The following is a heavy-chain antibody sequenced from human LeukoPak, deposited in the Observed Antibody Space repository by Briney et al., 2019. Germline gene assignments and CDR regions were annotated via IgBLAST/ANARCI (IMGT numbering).Heavy chain of an antibody. J-gene: IGHJ4*02. V-gene: IGHV1-2*06. CDR1: GYTFASYG. Sequence: ASVKVSCKTSGYTFASYGVSWVRQAPGQGLEWMGRINPNSGDTNFAQKFQGRVTMTRDTSISTAYMELTRLRSDDTAVYYCARDSSGPLYYFDYWGQGTLVTVSS. D-gene: IGHD3-22*01. CDR3: ARDSSGPLYYFDY. CDR2: INPNSGDT.